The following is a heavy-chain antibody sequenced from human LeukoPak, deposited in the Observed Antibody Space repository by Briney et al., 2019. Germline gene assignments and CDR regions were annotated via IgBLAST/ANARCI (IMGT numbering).Heavy chain of an antibody. J-gene: IGHJ4*02. CDR2: ISSSGNTI. Sequence: QPGGSLRLSCAASGFTFSRFWMNWVRQAPGKGLEWVSYISSSGNTIYYADSVKGRFTISRDNAKNSLYLQMNSLRAEDTAVYYCARANYYDISGYDYWGQGTLVTVSS. D-gene: IGHD3-22*01. V-gene: IGHV3-48*03. CDR3: ARANYYDISGYDY. CDR1: GFTFSRFW.